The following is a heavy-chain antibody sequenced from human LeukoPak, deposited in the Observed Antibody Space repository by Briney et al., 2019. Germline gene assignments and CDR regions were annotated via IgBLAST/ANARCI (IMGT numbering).Heavy chain of an antibody. D-gene: IGHD4-17*01. J-gene: IGHJ6*03. V-gene: IGHV3-30-3*01. Sequence: GGSLRLSCAASGFTFSSYAMHWVRQAPGKGLEWVAVISYDGSNKYYADSVKGRFTISRDNSKNTLYLQMNSLRAEDTAVYYCAKDSATVTPHYYYYYMDVWGKGTTVTVSS. CDR2: ISYDGSNK. CDR1: GFTFSSYA. CDR3: AKDSATVTPHYYYYYMDV.